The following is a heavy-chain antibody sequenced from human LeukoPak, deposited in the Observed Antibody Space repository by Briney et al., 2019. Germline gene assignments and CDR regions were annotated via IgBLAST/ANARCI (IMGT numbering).Heavy chain of an antibody. CDR2: IYSSGST. CDR3: AREARGGSTYFDN. Sequence: SETLSLTCTVSGGSISGYFWAWIRRPAGKGLEWIGRIYSSGSTNYNLSLKSRVTMSVDTSKNQFSLRLSSVTAADTAVYYCAREARGGSTYFDNWGQGTLVTVSS. J-gene: IGHJ4*02. D-gene: IGHD1-26*01. V-gene: IGHV4-4*07. CDR1: GGSISGYF.